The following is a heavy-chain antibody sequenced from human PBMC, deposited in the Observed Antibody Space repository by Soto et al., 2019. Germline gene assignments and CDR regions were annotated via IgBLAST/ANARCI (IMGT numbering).Heavy chain of an antibody. Sequence: QVQLQESGPGLVKPSETLSLTCTVSGGSISSYYWSWIRQPPGKGLEWIGYIYYSGSTNYNPSLKSRVTISVDTSKNQFSLKLSSVTAADTAVYYCARGMVARDYWGQGTLVTVSS. V-gene: IGHV4-59*01. CDR2: IYYSGST. CDR3: ARGMVARDY. D-gene: IGHD5-12*01. CDR1: GGSISSYY. J-gene: IGHJ4*02.